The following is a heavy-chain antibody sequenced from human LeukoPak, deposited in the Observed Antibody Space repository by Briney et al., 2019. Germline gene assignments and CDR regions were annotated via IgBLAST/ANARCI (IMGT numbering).Heavy chain of an antibody. CDR2: INGDGSVT. D-gene: IGHD1-14*01. Sequence: GGSLRLSCAASGFTFSSFWMHWVRQAPGKGLVWVSCINGDGSVTGYAGSAKGRFTISRDNAKNTLYLQMNSPRAEDTAVYYCTRGTSTRSDYWGPGTLVTVSS. CDR3: TRGTSTRSDY. V-gene: IGHV3-74*01. J-gene: IGHJ4*02. CDR1: GFTFSSFW.